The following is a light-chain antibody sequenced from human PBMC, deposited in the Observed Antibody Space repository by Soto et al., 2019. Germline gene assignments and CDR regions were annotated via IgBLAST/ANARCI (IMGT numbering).Light chain of an antibody. CDR2: GAS. CDR3: QLDGSSGT. Sequence: QGTPSLSPGVSATLSCRAQKSVSNNYVAWYQQTPGQAPRLLIYGASNRATGIPDRFSGSGSGTDFTLTISRVEPEDSAVYYWQLDGSSGTFGQGTKVDIK. V-gene: IGKV3-20*01. CDR1: KSVSNNY. J-gene: IGKJ1*01.